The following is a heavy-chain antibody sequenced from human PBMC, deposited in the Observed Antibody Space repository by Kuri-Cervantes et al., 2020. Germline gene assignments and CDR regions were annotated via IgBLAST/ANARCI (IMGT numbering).Heavy chain of an antibody. J-gene: IGHJ4*02. D-gene: IGHD4-17*01. CDR1: GFTFSSYA. CDR2: ISYDGSNK. V-gene: IGHV3-30-3*01. CDR3: ASDPYYGDYGY. Sequence: GGSLRLSCAASGFTFSSYAMHWVRQAPGKGLEWVAVISYDGSNKYYADSVKGRFTTSRDNAKNSLYLQMNSLRAEDTAVYYCASDPYYGDYGYWGQGTLVTVSS.